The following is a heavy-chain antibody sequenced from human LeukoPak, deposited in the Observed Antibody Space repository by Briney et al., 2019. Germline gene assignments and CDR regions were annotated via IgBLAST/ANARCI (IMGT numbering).Heavy chain of an antibody. CDR1: GGSFSGYY. J-gene: IGHJ6*03. CDR3: AREDGSGSYRAYYMDV. Sequence: PSETLSLTCAVYGGSFSGYYWSWIRQPPGKGLEWTGSIYHSGSTYYNPSLKSRVTISVDTSKNQFSLKLSSVTAADTAVYYCAREDGSGSYRAYYMDVWGKGTTVTVSS. CDR2: IYHSGST. V-gene: IGHV4-34*01. D-gene: IGHD3-10*01.